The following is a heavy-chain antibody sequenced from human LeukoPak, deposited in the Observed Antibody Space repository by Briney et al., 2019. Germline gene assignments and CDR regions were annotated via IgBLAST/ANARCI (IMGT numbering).Heavy chain of an antibody. CDR3: ARDRSSWYGYFDY. J-gene: IGHJ4*02. CDR1: GVSFSGYY. V-gene: IGHV4-34*01. D-gene: IGHD6-13*01. Sequence: SETLSLTCAVYGVSFSGYYWSWIRQPPGKGLEWIGEINHSGSTNYNPSLKSRVTISVDTSKNQFSLKLSSVTAADTAVYYCARDRSSWYGYFDYWGQGTLVTVSS. CDR2: INHSGST.